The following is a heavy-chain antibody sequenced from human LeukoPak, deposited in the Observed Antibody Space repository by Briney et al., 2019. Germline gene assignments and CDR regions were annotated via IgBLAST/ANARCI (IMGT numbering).Heavy chain of an antibody. CDR3: ARVFQLPFNYFDP. Sequence: SETLSLTCTVAGGSISSDNYYWSWIRQPAGKGLEWIGRIHSSGTTNYNPYLKSRVTISVDTSDNRFSLKLTSVIAADTAVYYCARVFQLPFNYFDPWGQGALVTVSS. CDR2: IHSSGTT. J-gene: IGHJ5*02. V-gene: IGHV4-61*02. CDR1: GGSISSDNYY.